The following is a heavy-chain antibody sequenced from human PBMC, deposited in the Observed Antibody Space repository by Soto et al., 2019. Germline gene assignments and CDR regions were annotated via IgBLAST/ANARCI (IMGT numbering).Heavy chain of an antibody. D-gene: IGHD5-12*01. J-gene: IGHJ6*02. CDR1: GGSISSGGYY. CDR2: IYYSGST. CDR3: ARVAVDLYYYGMDV. V-gene: IGHV4-31*03. Sequence: SETLSLTCTVSGGSISSGGYYWSWIRQHPGKGPEWIGYIYYSGSTYYNPSLRSRVTISVGTSKNQFSLKLSSVTAADTAVYYCARVAVDLYYYGMDVWGQGTTVTVSS.